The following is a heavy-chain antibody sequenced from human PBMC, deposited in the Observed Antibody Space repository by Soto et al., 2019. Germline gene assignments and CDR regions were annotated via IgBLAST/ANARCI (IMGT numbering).Heavy chain of an antibody. J-gene: IGHJ5*02. V-gene: IGHV3-23*04. CDR2: ISGSGGST. CDR1: GFTFDDYA. Sequence: EVQLVESGGGLVQPGRSLRLSCAASGFTFDDYAMHWVRQAPGKGLEWVSAISGSGGSTYYADSVKGRFTISRDNSKNTLYLQMNSLRAEDTAVYYCAKDPGPSLLWFGELAWGQGTLVTVSS. CDR3: AKDPGPSLLWFGELA. D-gene: IGHD3-10*01.